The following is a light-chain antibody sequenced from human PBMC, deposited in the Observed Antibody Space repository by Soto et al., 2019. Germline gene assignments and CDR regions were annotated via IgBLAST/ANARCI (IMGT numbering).Light chain of an antibody. CDR2: DAS. CDR1: QSISIW. V-gene: IGKV1-5*01. CDR3: QQSYCSPQT. J-gene: IGKJ1*01. Sequence: DNKLTHPPSTQSAHIGDRVTITCRARQSISIWLAWYQQKPVKAPKLLIYDASPPESGGPRRFRCSGYGTEFTLTISSLQPEDFATYYCQQSYCSPQTFGRGTKVDNK.